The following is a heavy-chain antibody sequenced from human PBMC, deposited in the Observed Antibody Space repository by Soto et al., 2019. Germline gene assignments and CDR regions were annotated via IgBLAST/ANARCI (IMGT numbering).Heavy chain of an antibody. Sequence: QVQLVESGGGVVQPGRSLRLSCAASGFTFSSYGMHWVRQAPGKGLEWVAVISYDGSNKYYADSVKGRFTISRDNSKNTLYLQMNSLRAEDTAGYYCAKESLVVTTPDAFDIWGQGTMVNVSS. CDR3: AKESLVVTTPDAFDI. J-gene: IGHJ3*02. D-gene: IGHD2-15*01. CDR1: GFTFSSYG. V-gene: IGHV3-30*18. CDR2: ISYDGSNK.